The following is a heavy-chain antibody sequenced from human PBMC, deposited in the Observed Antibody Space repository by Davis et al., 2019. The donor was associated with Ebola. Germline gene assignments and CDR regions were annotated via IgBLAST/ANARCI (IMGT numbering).Heavy chain of an antibody. Sequence: PGGSLRLSCAASGLTVSSNYMSWVRQAPGEGLEWVSILEIGGYTNYAESVRGRFTISRDNSKNTLYLQMDSLRVEDTAVYYCTKYNWNAYFYNWGQGTLVAVSS. CDR1: GLTVSSNY. CDR3: TKYNWNAYFYN. J-gene: IGHJ4*02. V-gene: IGHV3-53*01. D-gene: IGHD1-20*01. CDR2: LEIGGYT.